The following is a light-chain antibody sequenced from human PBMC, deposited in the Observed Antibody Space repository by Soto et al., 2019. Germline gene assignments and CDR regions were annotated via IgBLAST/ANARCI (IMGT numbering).Light chain of an antibody. J-gene: IGLJ1*01. CDR1: SSTVGSNH. Sequence: QSVLAQPPSASGAPGQMFAMCFCGDSSTVGSNHVYWYQKFPGMAPKLLISKNNQRPSGVPDRFSGSKSGTSASLAISGLRSEDEADYYCAAWDDNFSTYVFGSGTKVTVL. V-gene: IGLV1-47*01. CDR3: AAWDDNFSTYV. CDR2: KNN.